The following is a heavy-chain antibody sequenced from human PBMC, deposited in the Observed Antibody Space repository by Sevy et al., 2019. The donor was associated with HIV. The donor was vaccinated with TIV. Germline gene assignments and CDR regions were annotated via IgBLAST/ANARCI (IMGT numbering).Heavy chain of an antibody. D-gene: IGHD3-9*01. V-gene: IGHV3-30*02. J-gene: IGHJ4*02. CDR3: ASDILTGSDY. CDR1: GFTFSSYG. Sequence: GGFLRLSCAASGFTFSSYGMHWVRQAPGKGLEWVAFIWYDGTDKYYADSVKGRFTISRDNSKNTLYLQMNSLRAEDTAVYYCASDILTGSDYWGQGTLVTVSS. CDR2: IWYDGTDK.